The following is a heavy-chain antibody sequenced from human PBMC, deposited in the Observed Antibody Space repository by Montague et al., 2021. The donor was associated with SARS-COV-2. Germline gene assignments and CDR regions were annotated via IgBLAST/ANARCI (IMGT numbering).Heavy chain of an antibody. CDR2: INHSEIT. Sequence: SETLSLTCAVYGGSFSDYSWTWSRQPPRKGLEWMGEINHSEITKYNPTLNSRGTISVDVSKNQFSLTLTSVTAADPAVYYYARGGVEITMMVVVFPGGIYYFDPWGQGTLVTVSS. CDR1: GGSFSDYS. J-gene: IGHJ4*02. V-gene: IGHV4-34*01. D-gene: IGHD3-22*01. CDR3: ARGGVEITMMVVVFPGGIYYFDP.